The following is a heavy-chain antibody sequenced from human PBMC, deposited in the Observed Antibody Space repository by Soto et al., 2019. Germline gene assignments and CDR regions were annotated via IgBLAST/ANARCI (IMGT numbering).Heavy chain of an antibody. V-gene: IGHV4-39*01. J-gene: IGHJ4*02. CDR1: SGSISVTNVF. CDR3: ARVRGRRLDY. Sequence: LSLTWTVGSGSISVTNVFGGWVRQPPGKGLEWSGNVDYSGTAYFSPSLATRVTFHVDTSKNQFSLTLYSVTAADAAVYYSARVRGRRLDYWGQGIRDTVSS. CDR2: VDYSGTA.